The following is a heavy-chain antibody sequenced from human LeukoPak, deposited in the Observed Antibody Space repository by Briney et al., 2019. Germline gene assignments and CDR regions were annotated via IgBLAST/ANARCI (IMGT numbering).Heavy chain of an antibody. CDR2: IWYDGSKK. V-gene: IGHV3-33*01. D-gene: IGHD2-2*01. CDR1: GFTFSSYG. CDR3: ARAGYCSSTSCYGRYYYYYGMDV. Sequence: GGTLSLSCAASGFTFSSYGMHWVRQAPGKGLEWVAGIWYDGSKKYYADSVKGRFTISRDNYNNTLHLQMNSLRAEDPAGHCCARAGYCSSTSCYGRYYYYYGMDVWGKGTPVTVSS. J-gene: IGHJ6*04.